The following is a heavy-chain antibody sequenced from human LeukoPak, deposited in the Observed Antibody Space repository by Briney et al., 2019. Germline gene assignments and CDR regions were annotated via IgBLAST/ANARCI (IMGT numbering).Heavy chain of an antibody. CDR3: ARAGYSSGWYLAPQWRGIDY. Sequence: MTGGSLRLSCAASGFTFSDYYMSWIRQAPGKGLEWVSYITSSGSTIYYADSVKGRFTISRDNAKNSLYLQMNSLRAEDTAVYYCARAGYSSGWYLAPQWRGIDYWGQGTLVTVSS. D-gene: IGHD6-19*01. J-gene: IGHJ4*02. CDR2: ITSSGSTI. CDR1: GFTFSDYY. V-gene: IGHV3-11*01.